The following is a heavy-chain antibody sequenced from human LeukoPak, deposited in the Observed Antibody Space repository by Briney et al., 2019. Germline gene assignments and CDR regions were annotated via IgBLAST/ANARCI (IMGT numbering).Heavy chain of an antibody. V-gene: IGHV4-34*01. D-gene: IGHD3-10*01. CDR1: VDPFRRYF. CDR2: FHYSGSS. Sequence: PSDTLSLLYAVYVDPFRRYFWRWLRQPPGKALEGIGDFHYSGSSDNNPSLKNRVTISVDTSKNPISLNLSSVTAADTAVYYGARPMVRGPTRAFDYWGQGTLVTVSS. CDR3: ARPMVRGPTRAFDY. J-gene: IGHJ4*02.